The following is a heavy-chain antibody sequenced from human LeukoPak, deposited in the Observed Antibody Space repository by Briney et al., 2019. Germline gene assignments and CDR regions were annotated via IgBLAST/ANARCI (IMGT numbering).Heavy chain of an antibody. J-gene: IGHJ4*02. V-gene: IGHV3-30*18. CDR1: GFTFNNYV. D-gene: IGHD2-21*02. CDR3: AKDFEGFCGGDCYSMDF. CDR2: IPYDGSNK. Sequence: GGSLRLSCAASGFTFNNYVMHWVRQAPGKGLEWVALIPYDGSNKYYADSVRGRFTISRDNSKNTLYLQMNSLRPEDTAVYYCAKDFEGFCGGDCYSMDFWGQGTLATVSS.